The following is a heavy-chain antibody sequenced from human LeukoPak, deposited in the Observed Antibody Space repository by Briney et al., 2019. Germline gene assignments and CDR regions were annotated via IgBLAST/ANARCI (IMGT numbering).Heavy chain of an antibody. J-gene: IGHJ4*02. Sequence: ASVKVSCKASGYTFTGYYMHWVRQAPGQGLGWMGWINPHTGGTNYAQKFQGRVTMTRDTSISTAYMELSRLTSDDTAVYYCGRVVGGNYYGSETDDYWGQGTLVTVSS. CDR1: GYTFTGYY. CDR3: GRVVGGNYYGSETDDY. D-gene: IGHD3-10*01. V-gene: IGHV1-2*02. CDR2: INPHTGGT.